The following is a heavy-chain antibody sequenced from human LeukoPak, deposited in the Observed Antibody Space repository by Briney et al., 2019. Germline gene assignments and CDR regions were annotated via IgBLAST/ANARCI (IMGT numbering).Heavy chain of an antibody. CDR1: GYTFTSYD. J-gene: IGHJ6*03. Sequence: ASVKVSCKASGYTFTSYDINWVRQATGQGLEWMGWMNPNSGNTGYAQKFQSRVTMTRNTSISTAYMELGSLRSEDTAVYYCAGLTTGSGYYYYYMDVWGKGTTVTVSS. V-gene: IGHV1-8*01. D-gene: IGHD3-22*01. CDR3: AGLTTGSGYYYYYMDV. CDR2: MNPNSGNT.